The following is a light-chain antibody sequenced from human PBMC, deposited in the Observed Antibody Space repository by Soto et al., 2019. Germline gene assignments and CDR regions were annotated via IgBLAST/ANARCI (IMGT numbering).Light chain of an antibody. Sequence: QSALTQPASVSGSPGQSITISCTGTSSDVGGYNYVSWYQQHPGTAPKLMIYEVSNRPSGVSDRFSGSRSGNTASLTISGLQAEDESHYYCISYTSSSTWVFGGGTKLTVL. CDR1: SSDVGGYNY. J-gene: IGLJ3*02. CDR3: ISYTSSSTWV. CDR2: EVS. V-gene: IGLV2-14*01.